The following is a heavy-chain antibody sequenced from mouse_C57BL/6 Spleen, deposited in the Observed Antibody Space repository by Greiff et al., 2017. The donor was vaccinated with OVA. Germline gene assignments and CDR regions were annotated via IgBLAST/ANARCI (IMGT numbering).Heavy chain of an antibody. J-gene: IGHJ2*01. Sequence: VQLQQPGAELVKPGASVKLSCKASGYTFTSYWMHWVKQRPGQGLEWIGMIHPNSGSTNYNEKFKSKATLTVDKSSSTAYMQLSSLTSEDSAVYYCARGTDYYGSSLDYWGQGTTLTVSS. V-gene: IGHV1-64*01. CDR3: ARGTDYYGSSLDY. D-gene: IGHD1-1*01. CDR2: IHPNSGST. CDR1: GYTFTSYW.